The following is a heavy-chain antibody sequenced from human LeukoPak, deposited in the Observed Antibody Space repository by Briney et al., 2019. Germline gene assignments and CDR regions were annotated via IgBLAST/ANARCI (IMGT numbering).Heavy chain of an antibody. Sequence: SETLSLTCTVSGGSISSYYWCWIRQPPGKGLEWIGYIYYSGSTNYNPSLKSRVTISVDTSKNQFSLKLSSVTAADTAVYYCASSTYYDYVWGSYRFDYWGQGTLVTVSS. D-gene: IGHD3-16*02. J-gene: IGHJ4*02. CDR1: GGSISSYY. CDR2: IYYSGST. V-gene: IGHV4-59*01. CDR3: ASSTYYDYVWGSYRFDY.